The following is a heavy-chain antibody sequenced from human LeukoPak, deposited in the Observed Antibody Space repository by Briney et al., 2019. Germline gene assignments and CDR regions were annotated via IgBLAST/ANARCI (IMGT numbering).Heavy chain of an antibody. CDR1: GGSISSGDYY. J-gene: IGHJ4*02. Sequence: SQTLSLTCTVSGGSISSGDYYWSWIRQPPGKGLEWIGYIYYSGSTYYNPSLKSRVTISVDTSESQFSLKLSSVTAADTAVYYCASDERSFWYEYWGQGTLVTVSS. CDR3: ASDERSFWYEY. V-gene: IGHV4-30-4*01. D-gene: IGHD6-13*01. CDR2: IYYSGST.